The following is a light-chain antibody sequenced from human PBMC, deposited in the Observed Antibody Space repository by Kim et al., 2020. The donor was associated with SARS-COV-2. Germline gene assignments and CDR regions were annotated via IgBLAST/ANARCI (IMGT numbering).Light chain of an antibody. Sequence: SYELTQPPSVSVSPGRTASITCSGDKLGDKGACLYQQKAGQSPVLVMYQDSKRPSGIPERFSGSNSGNTATLTISGTQAMDEADYYCQAWDSSTVVFGGGTQLTVL. V-gene: IGLV3-1*01. CDR2: QDS. CDR3: QAWDSSTVV. J-gene: IGLJ2*01. CDR1: KLGDKG.